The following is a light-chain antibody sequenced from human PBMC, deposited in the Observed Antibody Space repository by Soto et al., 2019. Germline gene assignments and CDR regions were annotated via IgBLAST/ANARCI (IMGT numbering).Light chain of an antibody. CDR3: QQYNSSPWT. CDR2: DAS. CDR1: QSIATY. J-gene: IGKJ1*01. V-gene: IGKV1-5*01. Sequence: DIQMTQSPSTLSASVGDRVTITCRASQSIATYLTWYQQKPGKAPKLLIYDASSLQSGVPSRFSGSGSGTEFTLTISSLQPDDLATYYCQQYNSSPWTFGQGTKVDIK.